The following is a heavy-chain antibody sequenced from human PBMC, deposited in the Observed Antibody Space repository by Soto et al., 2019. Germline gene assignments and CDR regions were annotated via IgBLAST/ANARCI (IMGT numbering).Heavy chain of an antibody. CDR1: GFTFSSYS. Sequence: GGSLRLSCAASGFTFSSYSMNWVRQAPGKGLEWVSSISSSSSYIYYADSVKGRFTISRDNAKNSLYLQMNSLRAEDTAVYYCARDRAAHTTYNWFDPWGQGTLVTVSS. D-gene: IGHD6-6*01. J-gene: IGHJ5*02. V-gene: IGHV3-21*01. CDR3: ARDRAAHTTYNWFDP. CDR2: ISSSSSYI.